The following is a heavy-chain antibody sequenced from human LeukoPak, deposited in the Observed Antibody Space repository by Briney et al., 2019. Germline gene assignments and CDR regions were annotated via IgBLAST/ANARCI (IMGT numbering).Heavy chain of an antibody. J-gene: IGHJ4*02. V-gene: IGHV3-7*01. CDR1: GFNFSNYW. Sequence: GGSLRLSCAASGFNFSNYWMNWVRQAPGKGLEWVADIKQDGSEKYYVDSVKGRFTISRDNSKNTLYLQINSLRAEDTAVYYCAKVWDYEFDYWGQGTLVTVSS. CDR2: IKQDGSEK. CDR3: AKVWDYEFDY. D-gene: IGHD4-17*01.